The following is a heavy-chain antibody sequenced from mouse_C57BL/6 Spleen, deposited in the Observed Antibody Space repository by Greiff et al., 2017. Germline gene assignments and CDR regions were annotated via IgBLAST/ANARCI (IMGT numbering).Heavy chain of an antibody. J-gene: IGHJ2*01. V-gene: IGHV1-54*01. CDR3: ARHGYYFDY. CDR1: GYAFTTYL. CDR2: INPGSGGT. Sequence: QVQLQQSGAELVRPGTSVKVSCKASGYAFTTYLIEWVKQRPGQGLEWIGVINPGSGGTNYNEKFKGKATLTADKSSSTAYMQLSSLTSEDSAVYFCARHGYYFDYWGQGTTLTVSS.